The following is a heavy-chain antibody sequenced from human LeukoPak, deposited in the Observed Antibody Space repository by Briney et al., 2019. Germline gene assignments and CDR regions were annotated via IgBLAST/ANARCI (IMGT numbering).Heavy chain of an antibody. CDR3: ARDGYDFWSGYPNWFDP. CDR1: GGTISSGDYY. CDR2: IYYTWST. Sequence: SQTLSLTCTVSGGTISSGDYYWSWIRQPPGKALEWIGYIYYTWSTSYNPSLKRQGTISVDRSKNQFSLKLSSVTAADTAVYYCARDGYDFWSGYPNWFDPWGQGTLVTVSS. J-gene: IGHJ5*02. V-gene: IGHV4-30-4*08. D-gene: IGHD3-3*01.